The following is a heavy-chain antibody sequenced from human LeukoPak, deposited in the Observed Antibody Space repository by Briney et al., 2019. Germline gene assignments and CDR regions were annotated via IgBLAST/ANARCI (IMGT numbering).Heavy chain of an antibody. CDR3: ARAGLIWFGEPLKGWFDP. Sequence: SETLSLTCTVSGGSISSYYWSWIRQPAGKGLEWIGRLYTSGSTNYNPSLKSRVTMSVDTSKNQFSLKLSSVTAADTAVYYCARAGLIWFGEPLKGWFDPWGQGTLVTVSS. J-gene: IGHJ5*02. CDR1: GGSISSYY. CDR2: LYTSGST. D-gene: IGHD3-10*01. V-gene: IGHV4-4*07.